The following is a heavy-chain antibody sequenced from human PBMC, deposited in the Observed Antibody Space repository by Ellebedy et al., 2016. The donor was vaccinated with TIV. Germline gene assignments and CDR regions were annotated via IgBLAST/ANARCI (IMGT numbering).Heavy chain of an antibody. V-gene: IGHV4-59*08. CDR2: IYYSGST. CDR3: ARHADILTGYYDY. CDR1: GGSISSYY. J-gene: IGHJ4*02. D-gene: IGHD3-9*01. Sequence: MPSETLSLTCTVSGGSISSYYWSWIRQPPGKGLEWIGYIYYSGSTNYNPSLKSRVTLSVDTSKNQFSLKLSSVTAADTAVYYCARHADILTGYYDYWGQGTLVTVSS.